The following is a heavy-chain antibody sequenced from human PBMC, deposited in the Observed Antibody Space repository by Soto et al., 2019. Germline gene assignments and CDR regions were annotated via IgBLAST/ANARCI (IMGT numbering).Heavy chain of an antibody. CDR1: GDSISSSRYY. CDR2: IYYSGST. Sequence: QLQLQESGPGLVKPSETVSLTCTVSGDSISSSRYYWGWIRQPPGKGLEWIGNIYYSGSTYYNPSLKSRVTISXATPKXXFSLKLSSVTAADTAVYYCARRNYDLLTGYYYFDYWGQGTLVTVSS. J-gene: IGHJ4*02. D-gene: IGHD3-9*01. V-gene: IGHV4-39*01. CDR3: ARRNYDLLTGYYYFDY.